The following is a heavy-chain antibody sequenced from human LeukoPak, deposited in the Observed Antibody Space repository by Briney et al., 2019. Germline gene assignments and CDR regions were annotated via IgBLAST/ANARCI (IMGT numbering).Heavy chain of an antibody. CDR3: ARGGTVYCSGGSCYSPQYY. CDR2: INPNSGGT. Sequence: WASVKVSCKASGYTFTGYYMHWVRQAPGQGLEWMGWINPNSGGTNYAQKFQGRVTMTRDTSIGTAYMELSRLRSDDTAVYYCARGGTVYCSGGSCYSPQYYWGQGTLVTVSS. D-gene: IGHD2-15*01. CDR1: GYTFTGYY. V-gene: IGHV1-2*02. J-gene: IGHJ4*02.